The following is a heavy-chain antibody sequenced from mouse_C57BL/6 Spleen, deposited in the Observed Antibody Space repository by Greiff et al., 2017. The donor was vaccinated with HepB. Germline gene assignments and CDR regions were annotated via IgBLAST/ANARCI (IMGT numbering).Heavy chain of an antibody. CDR2: ISDGGSYT. J-gene: IGHJ4*01. D-gene: IGHD4-1*01. CDR3: ARDKSWGAMDY. CDR1: GFTFSSYA. Sequence: EVQGVESGGGLVKPGGSLKLSCAASGFTFSSYAMSWVRQTPKKRLEWVATISDGGSYTYYPDNVKGRFTISRDNAKNNLYLQMSHLKSEDTAMYYCARDKSWGAMDYWGQGTSVTVSS. V-gene: IGHV5-4*01.